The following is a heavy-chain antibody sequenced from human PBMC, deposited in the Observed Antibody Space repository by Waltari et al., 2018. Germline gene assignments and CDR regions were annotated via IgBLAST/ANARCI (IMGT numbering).Heavy chain of an antibody. CDR3: ARGFAGWPFDY. J-gene: IGHJ4*02. V-gene: IGHV4-4*02. D-gene: IGHD6-19*01. CDR1: GGPFSSNDW. Sequence: QVQLKESGPGLVKPSETLSLACDVSGGPFSSNDWWSWVRQPPGKGLEWIGEVHHSGSTKYNPSLNSRVVMSVDTSKNQISLTMKSVTAADTAVYYCARGFAGWPFDYWGPGTLVIVAP. CDR2: VHHSGST.